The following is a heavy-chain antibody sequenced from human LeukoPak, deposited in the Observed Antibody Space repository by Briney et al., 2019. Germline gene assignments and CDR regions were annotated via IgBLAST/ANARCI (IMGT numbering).Heavy chain of an antibody. CDR2: ISAYNGNT. V-gene: IGHV1-18*01. CDR1: GYTFTSYG. D-gene: IGHD2-15*01. Sequence: GASVRVSCKASGYTFTSYGISWVRQAPGQGLEWMGWISAYNGNTNYAQKLQGRVTMTTDTSTSTAYMELRSLRSDDTAVYYCARGLVVVAAFGAFDIWGQGTMVTVSS. J-gene: IGHJ3*02. CDR3: ARGLVVVAAFGAFDI.